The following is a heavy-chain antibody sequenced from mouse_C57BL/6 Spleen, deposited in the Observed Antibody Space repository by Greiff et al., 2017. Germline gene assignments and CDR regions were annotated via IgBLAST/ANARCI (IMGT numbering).Heavy chain of an antibody. Sequence: QVQLQQSGAELVKPGASVKISCKASGYAFSSYWMNWVKQRPGKGLEWIGQIYPGDGDTNYNGKFKGKATLTADKSSSTAYMQLRSLTSEDSAFYFCTRKTRDSNAFAYWGQGTLVTVSA. D-gene: IGHD2-5*01. V-gene: IGHV1-80*01. CDR2: IYPGDGDT. J-gene: IGHJ3*01. CDR1: GYAFSSYW. CDR3: TRKTRDSNAFAY.